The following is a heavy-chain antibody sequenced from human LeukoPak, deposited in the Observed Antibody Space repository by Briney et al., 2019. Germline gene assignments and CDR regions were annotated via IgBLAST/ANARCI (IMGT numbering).Heavy chain of an antibody. CDR1: GFTFSSYG. CDR3: ARDPIVENYYDSSPGVYVGT. J-gene: IGHJ4*02. Sequence: GGSLRLSCAASGFTFSSYGMHWVRQAPGKGLEWVAVISYDGSNKYYADSVKGRFTISRDNSKNTLYLQMNSLRAEDTAVYYCARDPIVENYYDSSPGVYVGTWGQGTLVTVSS. D-gene: IGHD3-22*01. CDR2: ISYDGSNK. V-gene: IGHV3-30*03.